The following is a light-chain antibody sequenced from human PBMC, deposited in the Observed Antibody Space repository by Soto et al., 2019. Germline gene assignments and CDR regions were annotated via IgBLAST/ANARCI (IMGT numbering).Light chain of an antibody. V-gene: IGKV3-20*01. CDR3: QQYGSSPRT. Sequence: EIVLTQSPGTLSLSPGEGATLSCRASQSITDSYLAWYQQKPGQAPRLLIYGTSSRATGIPDRFSASGSGTGFTLTISRLEPEDFAVYYCQQYGSSPRTFGQGTKLEI. CDR1: QSITDSY. J-gene: IGKJ2*02. CDR2: GTS.